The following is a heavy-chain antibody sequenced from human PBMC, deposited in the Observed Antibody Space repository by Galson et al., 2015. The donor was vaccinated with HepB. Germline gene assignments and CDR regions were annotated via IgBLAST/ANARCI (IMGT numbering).Heavy chain of an antibody. J-gene: IGHJ6*02. CDR1: GYSFTSYW. D-gene: IGHD3-3*01. Sequence: QSGAEVKKPGESLRISCKGSGYSFTSYWMSWVRQMPGKGLEWMGIIDPSDSYIKYSPSFQGQVIISVDKSISTAYLQWSSLKASDGAMYYCARQVSDYYGVDVWGQGTAVTVSS. V-gene: IGHV5-10-1*04. CDR2: IDPSDSYI. CDR3: ARQVSDYYGVDV.